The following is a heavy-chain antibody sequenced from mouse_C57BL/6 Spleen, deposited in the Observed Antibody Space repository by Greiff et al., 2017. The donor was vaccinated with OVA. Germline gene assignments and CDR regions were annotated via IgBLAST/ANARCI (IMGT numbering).Heavy chain of an antibody. CDR1: GYTFTSYT. V-gene: IGHV1-4*01. Sequence: QVQLKQSGAELARPGASVKMSCKASGYTFTSYTMHWVKQRPGQGLEWIGYINPSSGYTKYNQKFKDKATMTADKSSSTAYMQLSSLTSEDSAVYYCARSGGGAMDYWGQGTSVTVSS. CDR2: INPSSGYT. J-gene: IGHJ4*01. D-gene: IGHD3-2*02. CDR3: ARSGGGAMDY.